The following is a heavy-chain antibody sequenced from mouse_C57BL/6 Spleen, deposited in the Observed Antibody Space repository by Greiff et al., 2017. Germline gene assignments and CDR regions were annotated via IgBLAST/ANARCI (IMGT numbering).Heavy chain of an antibody. J-gene: IGHJ1*03. Sequence: VQLQQSGPELVKPGASVKIPCKASGYTFTDYNMDWVKQSHGKSLEWIGDINPNNGGTIYNQKFKGKATLTVDKSSSTAYMELRSLTSEDTAVYYCARYDGYYDYWYFDVWGTGTTVTVSS. V-gene: IGHV1-18*01. CDR2: INPNNGGT. CDR1: GYTFTDYN. CDR3: ARYDGYYDYWYFDV. D-gene: IGHD2-3*01.